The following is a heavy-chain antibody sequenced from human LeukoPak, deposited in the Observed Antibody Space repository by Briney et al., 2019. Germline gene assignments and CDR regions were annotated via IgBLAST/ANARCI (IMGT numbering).Heavy chain of an antibody. Sequence: SETLSLTCTVSGGSISSGGYYWSWIRQHPGKGLEWIGYIYYSGSTYYNPSLKSRATISVDTSKNQFSLKLSSVTAADTAVYYCARRHFTVTFDYWGQGTLVTVSS. D-gene: IGHD4-17*01. CDR1: GGSISSGGYY. CDR2: IYYSGST. CDR3: ARRHFTVTFDY. V-gene: IGHV4-31*03. J-gene: IGHJ4*02.